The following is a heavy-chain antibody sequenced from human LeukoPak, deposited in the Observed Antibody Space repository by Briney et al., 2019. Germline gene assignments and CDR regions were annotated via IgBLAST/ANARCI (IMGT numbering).Heavy chain of an antibody. D-gene: IGHD4-23*01. CDR2: INPSGGST. Sequence: ASVKVSCKASGYTFTSCYMHWVQQAPGQGLEWMGTINPSGGSTSYAQKFQGRVTMTRDTSTSTVYMELSSLRSEVTAVYYCARGSYGGGYDWFDPWGQGTLVTVSS. V-gene: IGHV1-46*03. J-gene: IGHJ5*02. CDR3: ARGSYGGGYDWFDP. CDR1: GYTFTSCY.